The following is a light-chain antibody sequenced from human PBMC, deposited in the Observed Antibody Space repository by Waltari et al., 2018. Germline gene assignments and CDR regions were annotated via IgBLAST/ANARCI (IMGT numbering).Light chain of an antibody. J-gene: IGKJ4*01. CDR2: EAS. V-gene: IGKV3-11*01. CDR1: QSVYTF. CDR3: QQRANWPPLT. Sequence: EVVLTQSTATLSLSPGERATLSCRASQSVYTFLAWYQQQPGQAPRLLIYEASQRATGIPARFSGSGSGTDFTLTISNLEPEDVAVYYCQQRANWPPLTFGGGTKVEIK.